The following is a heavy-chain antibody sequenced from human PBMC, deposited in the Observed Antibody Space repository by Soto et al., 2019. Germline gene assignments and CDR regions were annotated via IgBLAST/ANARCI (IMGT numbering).Heavy chain of an antibody. CDR3: ALTVMPVVDLAAVDH. J-gene: IGHJ4*02. CDR2: IYNNGYT. D-gene: IGHD2-15*01. Sequence: ASLTLPLTCNVSRSSVSSVKYFWSCNRHPPGKRNEWLAYIYNNGYTEYNTSLKSRAPISVDTSRNQCCLRLSPVTAASSAVSVWALTVMPVVDLAAVDHWGRGVLVTV. V-gene: IGHV4-61*01. CDR1: RSSVSSVKYF.